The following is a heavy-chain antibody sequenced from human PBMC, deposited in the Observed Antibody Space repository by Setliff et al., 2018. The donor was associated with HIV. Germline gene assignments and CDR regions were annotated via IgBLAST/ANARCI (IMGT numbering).Heavy chain of an antibody. D-gene: IGHD5-12*01. CDR3: ARQMPIPGIAITPVDY. Sequence: SETLSLTCTVSGGSISSYYWSWIRQPPGKGLEWIGYTYTSVTNYKPSLKSRVTIPIDTSKNQFSLKLTSVTAADTAVYYCARQMPIPGIAITPVDYWGQGALVTVSS. J-gene: IGHJ4*02. CDR2: TYTSVT. CDR1: GGSISSYY. V-gene: IGHV4-4*08.